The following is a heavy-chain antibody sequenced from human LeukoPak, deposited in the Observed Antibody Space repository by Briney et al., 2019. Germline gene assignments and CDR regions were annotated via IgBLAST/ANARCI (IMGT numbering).Heavy chain of an antibody. V-gene: IGHV3-7*01. D-gene: IGHD3-22*01. J-gene: IGHJ4*02. CDR1: GFTFSSYW. Sequence: RSGGSLRLSCAASGFTFSSYWMSWVRQAPGKGLEWVANIKQDGSEKYYVDSVKGRFTISRDNAKNSLYLQMNSLRAEDTAVYYCARGGTYYYDSSGYYEGAFDYWGQGTLVTVSS. CDR3: ARGGTYYYDSSGYYEGAFDY. CDR2: IKQDGSEK.